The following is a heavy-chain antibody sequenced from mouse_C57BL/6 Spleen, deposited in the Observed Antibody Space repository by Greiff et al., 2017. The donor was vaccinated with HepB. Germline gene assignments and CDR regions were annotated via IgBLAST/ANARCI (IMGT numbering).Heavy chain of an antibody. J-gene: IGHJ3*01. CDR3: ARAFYYGNPWFAY. Sequence: EVRLVESGGGLVKPGGSLKLSCAASGFTFSDYGMHWVRQAPEKGLEWVAYISSGSSTIYYADTVKGRFTISRDNAKNTLFLQMTSLRSEDTAMYYCARAFYYGNPWFAYWGQGTLVTVSA. CDR2: ISSGSSTI. V-gene: IGHV5-17*01. D-gene: IGHD2-1*01. CDR1: GFTFSDYG.